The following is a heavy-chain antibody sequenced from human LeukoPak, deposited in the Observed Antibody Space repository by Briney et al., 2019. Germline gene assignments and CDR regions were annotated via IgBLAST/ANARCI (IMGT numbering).Heavy chain of an antibody. CDR1: GGSISSSSYY. J-gene: IGHJ4*02. CDR3: ARKSQLWFGELAYFDY. CDR2: IYYSGST. V-gene: IGHV4-39*01. D-gene: IGHD3-10*01. Sequence: SETLSLTCTGSGGSISSSSYYWGWIRQPPGKGLEWIGSIYYSGSTYYNPSLKSRVTISVDTSKNQFSLKLSSVTAADTAVYYCARKSQLWFGELAYFDYWGQGTLVTVSS.